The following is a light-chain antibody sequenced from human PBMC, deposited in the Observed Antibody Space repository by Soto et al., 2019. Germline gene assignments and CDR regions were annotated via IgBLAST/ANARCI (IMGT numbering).Light chain of an antibody. V-gene: IGKV3-15*01. CDR2: GAS. CDR1: QSVNSN. Sequence: EIVMTQSPATLSVSPGERATLSCRASQSVNSNLAWYHQKPGQAPRLLIYGASTRATGIPARFSGSGSGTEFTLSISSVQSEDFAVYCCQQYYSWPPLTFGGGTKVEIK. J-gene: IGKJ4*01. CDR3: QQYYSWPPLT.